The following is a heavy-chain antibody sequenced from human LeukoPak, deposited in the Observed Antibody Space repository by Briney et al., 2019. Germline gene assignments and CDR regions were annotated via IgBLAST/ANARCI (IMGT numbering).Heavy chain of an antibody. Sequence: PGGSLRLSCAASGFTFSSYSMNWVRQAPGKGLEWVSSISSSSSYIYYADSVKGRFTISRDNAKNSLYLQMNSLRAEDTAVYYCARYSIAAYYFDYWGQGTLVTVSS. CDR2: ISSSSSYI. J-gene: IGHJ4*02. CDR1: GFTFSSYS. CDR3: ARYSIAAYYFDY. D-gene: IGHD6-25*01. V-gene: IGHV3-21*01.